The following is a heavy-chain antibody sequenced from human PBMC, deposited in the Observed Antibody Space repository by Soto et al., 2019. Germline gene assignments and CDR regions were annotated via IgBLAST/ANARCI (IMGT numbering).Heavy chain of an antibody. J-gene: IGHJ4*02. V-gene: IGHV4-28*01. CDR2: IFSTGST. D-gene: IGHD2-21*01. Sequence: PSETLSLTCGVSGSSISSSYWWGWIRQPPGKGLEWIGYIFSTGSTYYNPSLKSRVTMSVDTSNNQFSLRLNSVTAVDTAMYYCATKPNSIYYFDFWGQGTLVTVSS. CDR3: ATKPNSIYYFDF. CDR1: GSSISSSYW.